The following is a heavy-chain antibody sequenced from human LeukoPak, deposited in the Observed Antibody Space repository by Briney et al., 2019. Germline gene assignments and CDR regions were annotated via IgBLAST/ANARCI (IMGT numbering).Heavy chain of an antibody. Sequence: SETLSLTCTVSGGSISSGGYYWSWIRQPPGKGLEWIGYIYHSGSTYYNPSLKSRVTISVDRSKNQFSLKLSSVTAADTAVYYCARDFWSGYYSGFDYWGQGTLVTVSS. J-gene: IGHJ4*02. D-gene: IGHD3-3*01. V-gene: IGHV4-30-2*01. CDR2: IYHSGST. CDR3: ARDFWSGYYSGFDY. CDR1: GGSISSGGYY.